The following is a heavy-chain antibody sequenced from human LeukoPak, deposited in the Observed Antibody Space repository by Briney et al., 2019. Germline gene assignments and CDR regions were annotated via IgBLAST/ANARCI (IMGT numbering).Heavy chain of an antibody. Sequence: GGSLRLSCAASGFTFSSYGMHWVRQAPGKGLEWVAVISYDGSNKYYADSVKGRFTISRDNSKNTLYLQMNSLRAEDTAVYYCAKSLVVVILPEDDAFDIWGQGTMVTVSS. CDR1: GFTFSSYG. D-gene: IGHD3-22*01. CDR2: ISYDGSNK. V-gene: IGHV3-30*18. CDR3: AKSLVVVILPEDDAFDI. J-gene: IGHJ3*02.